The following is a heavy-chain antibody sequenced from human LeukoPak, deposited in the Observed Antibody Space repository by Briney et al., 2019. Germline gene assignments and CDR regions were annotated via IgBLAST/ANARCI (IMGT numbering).Heavy chain of an antibody. D-gene: IGHD6-19*01. Sequence: ASVKVSCKPSGGTFSSYAIRWVRPAPGQGLEWMGRIIPILGIANYAQKFQGRVTITADKSTSTAYMELSSLRSEDTAVYYCAREVAVAGPADSGPTEFDYWGQGTLVTVSS. J-gene: IGHJ4*02. CDR3: AREVAVAGPADSGPTEFDY. CDR2: IIPILGIA. CDR1: GGTFSSYA. V-gene: IGHV1-69*04.